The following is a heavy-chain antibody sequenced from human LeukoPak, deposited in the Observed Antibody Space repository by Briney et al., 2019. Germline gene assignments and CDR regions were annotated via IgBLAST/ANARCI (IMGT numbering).Heavy chain of an antibody. J-gene: IGHJ4*02. CDR3: ATNTAMGYFDH. Sequence: PGGSLRLSCAASGFTFSSYAMSWVRQAPGKGLEWVSAISGGGGSTYYADSVKGRFTISRDNSKNTLHLQMNSLRAEDTAVYYCATNTAMGYFDHWGQGTLVTVSS. V-gene: IGHV3-23*01. CDR1: GFTFSSYA. CDR2: ISGGGGST. D-gene: IGHD5-18*01.